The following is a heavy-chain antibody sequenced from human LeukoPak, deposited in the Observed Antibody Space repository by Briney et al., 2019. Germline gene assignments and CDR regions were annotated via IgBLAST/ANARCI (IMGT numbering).Heavy chain of an antibody. Sequence: SETLSLTCTVSGTAISGYYWSWIRQPPGKGLEWIGYIYNTESIYYNPSLKSRVTISVHTSKNQFSRKLSSVTAADTAVYYCARTIMVRGVTPYYYYGMDVWGQGTTVTVSS. J-gene: IGHJ6*02. CDR1: GTAISGYY. CDR3: ARTIMVRGVTPYYYYGMDV. V-gene: IGHV4-59*08. CDR2: IYNTESI. D-gene: IGHD3-10*01.